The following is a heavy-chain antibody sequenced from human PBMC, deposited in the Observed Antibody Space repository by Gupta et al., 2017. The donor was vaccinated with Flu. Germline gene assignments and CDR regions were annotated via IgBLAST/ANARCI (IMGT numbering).Heavy chain of an antibody. V-gene: IGHV5-51*01. CDR1: GYSFTSYW. CDR2: IYPGDADT. D-gene: IGHD2-2*01. Sequence: EVQLVQSGAEVKKPGESLKISCKGSGYSFTSYWIGWVRQMPGKGLEWMGIIYPGDADTRYSTYFQGQVTISADKAISTAYLQWSSLKASETAMYYCARHGADEDIVVVPAATNDYYYGMDAGGQGTTVTVSS. CDR3: ARHGADEDIVVVPAATNDYYYGMDA. J-gene: IGHJ6*02.